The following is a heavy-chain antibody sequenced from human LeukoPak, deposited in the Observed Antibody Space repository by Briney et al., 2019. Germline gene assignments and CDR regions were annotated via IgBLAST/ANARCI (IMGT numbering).Heavy chain of an antibody. CDR3: TGRIVVVVAATPRPENYFDY. D-gene: IGHD2-15*01. V-gene: IGHV3-15*01. J-gene: IGHJ4*02. CDR2: IKSKTDGGTT. CDR1: GFTFSNAW. Sequence: GGSLRLSCAASGFTFSNAWMSRVRQAPGKGLEWVGRIKSKTDGGTTDYAAPVKGRFTISRDDSKNTLYLQMNSLKTEDTAVYYCTGRIVVVVAATPRPENYFDYWGQGTLVTVSS.